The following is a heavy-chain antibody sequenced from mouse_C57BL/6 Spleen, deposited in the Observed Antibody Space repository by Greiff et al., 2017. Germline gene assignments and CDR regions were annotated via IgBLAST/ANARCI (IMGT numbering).Heavy chain of an antibody. V-gene: IGHV2-5*01. CDR1: GFSLTSYG. Sequence: QVQLKQSGPGLVQPSQSLSITCTVSGFSLTSYGVHWVRQSPGKGLEWLGVIWRGGSTDYNAAFMSRLSITKDNYKSQVFFKMNSMQAADTAIYYCAKDYGSSYPHFDYWGQGTTLTVSS. CDR2: IWRGGST. CDR3: AKDYGSSYPHFDY. D-gene: IGHD1-1*01. J-gene: IGHJ2*01.